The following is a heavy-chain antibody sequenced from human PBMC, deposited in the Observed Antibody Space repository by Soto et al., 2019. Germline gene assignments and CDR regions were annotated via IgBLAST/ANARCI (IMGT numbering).Heavy chain of an antibody. D-gene: IGHD5-18*01. CDR3: ARKRGTYSYGYSYYYYYGMDV. J-gene: IGHJ6*02. CDR2: IYYSGST. Sequence: SETLSLTCSVSGASMRNYYWSWIRQPPGKGLEWIGYIYYSGSTYYNPSLKSRVTISVDTSKNQFSLKLSSVTAADTAVYYCARKRGTYSYGYSYYYYYGMDVWGQGTTVTVSS. CDR1: GASMRNYY. V-gene: IGHV4-30-4*01.